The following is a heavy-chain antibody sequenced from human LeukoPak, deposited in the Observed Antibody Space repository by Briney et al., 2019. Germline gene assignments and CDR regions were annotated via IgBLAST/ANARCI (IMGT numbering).Heavy chain of an antibody. CDR1: GGSISSYY. CDR3: ARDIMTPNDAFNI. CDR2: IYTSGST. Sequence: SETLSLTCTVSGGSISSYYWSWIRQPAGKGLEWIGRIYTSGSTNYNPSLKSRVTISVDKSKNQFSLKLSSVTAADTAMYYCARDIMTPNDAFNIWGQGTMVTVSS. D-gene: IGHD2-15*01. V-gene: IGHV4-4*07. J-gene: IGHJ3*02.